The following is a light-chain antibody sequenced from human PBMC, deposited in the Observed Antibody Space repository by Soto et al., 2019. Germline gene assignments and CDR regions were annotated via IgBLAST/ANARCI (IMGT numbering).Light chain of an antibody. V-gene: IGLV2-14*01. CDR1: SSDVGGYNY. CDR3: SSYTSSSTRRV. J-gene: IGLJ2*01. CDR2: DVS. Sequence: QSALTQPASVSGSPGQSITISCTGTSSDVGGYNYVSWYQQHPGKAPKLMIYDVSNRPSGVSNRFSGSKSGNTASQTISGLQAEDEADYYCSSYTSSSTRRVFGGGTKLTVL.